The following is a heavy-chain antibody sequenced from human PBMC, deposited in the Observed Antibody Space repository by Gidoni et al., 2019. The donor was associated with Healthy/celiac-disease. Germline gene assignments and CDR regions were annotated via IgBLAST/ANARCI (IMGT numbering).Heavy chain of an antibody. J-gene: IGHJ6*02. CDR1: GSTFTSYA. CDR2: INAGNGNK. D-gene: IGHD3-3*01. CDR3: ARGGITISFYGMDV. V-gene: IGHV1-3*01. Sequence: QVQLVQSGAEVKKPGASVKVSCKASGSTFTSYAMHWVRQAPGQRLEWMGWINAGNGNKKYSQKFQGRVTITRDTSASTAYMELSSLRSEDTAVYYCARGGITISFYGMDVWGQGTTVTVSS.